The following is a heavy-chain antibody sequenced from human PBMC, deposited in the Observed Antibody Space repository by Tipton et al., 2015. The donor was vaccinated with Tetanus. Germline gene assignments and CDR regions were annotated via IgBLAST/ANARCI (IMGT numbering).Heavy chain of an antibody. V-gene: IGHV3-48*02. CDR3: AREMVEWELLGYFDY. Sequence: SLRLSCAASGFTFSSYSMNWVRQAPGKGLEWVSYISSGSSTIYYADSVKGRFTISRDNAKNSLYLQMNSLRDEDTAVYYCAREMVEWELLGYFDYWGQGTLVTVSS. J-gene: IGHJ4*02. D-gene: IGHD1-26*01. CDR1: GFTFSSYS. CDR2: ISSGSSTI.